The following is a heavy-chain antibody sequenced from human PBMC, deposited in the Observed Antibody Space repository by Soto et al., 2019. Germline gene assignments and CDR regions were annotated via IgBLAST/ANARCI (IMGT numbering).Heavy chain of an antibody. V-gene: IGHV3-74*01. Sequence: PGGSLRLSCAASGFTFSSSWMHWVRQAPGKWLLWVSRINSDGSSTNYADSVKGRFTISRDNAKNTLYLQMNSLRAEDRAVYYCANLPDHLWFGEQYGMDVWGKGNRVTVYS. D-gene: IGHD3-10*01. CDR1: GFTFSSSW. CDR2: INSDGSST. J-gene: IGHJ6*04. CDR3: ANLPDHLWFGEQYGMDV.